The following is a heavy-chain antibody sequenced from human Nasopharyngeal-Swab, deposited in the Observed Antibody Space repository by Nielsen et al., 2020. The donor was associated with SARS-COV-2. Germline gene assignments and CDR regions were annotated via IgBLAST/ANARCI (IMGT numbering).Heavy chain of an antibody. D-gene: IGHD3-22*01. CDR1: GFTFSRYT. Sequence: GESLKISCAASGFTFSRYTMHWVRQAPGKGLEWVAVISYDGSNKYYADSVKGRFTISRDISKNTLYLQMNSLRAEDTAVFYCASTPLDSSGYYYAFHYWGRGTLVPSPQ. CDR3: ASTPLDSSGYYYAFHY. CDR2: ISYDGSNK. V-gene: IGHV3-30-3*01. J-gene: IGHJ4*02.